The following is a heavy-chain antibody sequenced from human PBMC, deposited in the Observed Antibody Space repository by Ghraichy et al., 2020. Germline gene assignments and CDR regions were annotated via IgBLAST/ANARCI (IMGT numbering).Heavy chain of an antibody. V-gene: IGHV3-30*02. CDR2: IRYDGSNK. Sequence: GGSLRLSCAASGFTFSSYGMHWVRQAPGKGLEWVAFIRYDGSNKYYADSVKGRFTISRDNSKNTLYLQMNSLRAEDTAVYYCATSGAAMVKGNGYWGQGTLVTVSS. CDR3: ATSGAAMVKGNGY. J-gene: IGHJ4*02. CDR1: GFTFSSYG. D-gene: IGHD5-18*01.